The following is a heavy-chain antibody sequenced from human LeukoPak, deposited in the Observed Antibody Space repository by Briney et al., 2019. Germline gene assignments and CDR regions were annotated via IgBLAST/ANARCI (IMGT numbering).Heavy chain of an antibody. CDR1: GFTFSGFV. Sequence: GGSLRLSCAASGFTFSGFVMHWVRQAPGTGLQWVAVISYAGDDTYYADSVKGRFTISRDNSRNTLYLQMNSLRAEDTAVYYCARDPGSILGVVNYHFDSWGQGTLVIVSS. CDR3: ARDPGSILGVVNYHFDS. J-gene: IGHJ4*02. V-gene: IGHV3-30*16. D-gene: IGHD3-3*02. CDR2: ISYAGDDT.